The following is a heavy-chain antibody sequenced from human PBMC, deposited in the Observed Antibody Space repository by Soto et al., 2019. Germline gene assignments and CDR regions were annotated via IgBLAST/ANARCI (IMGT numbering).Heavy chain of an antibody. J-gene: IGHJ3*02. V-gene: IGHV1-18*01. D-gene: IGHD4-17*01. CDR3: ARDYADYVPGTSAFDI. Sequence: GASVKVSCKASGYTFTSYGISWVRQAPGQGLEWMGWISAYNGNTNYAQKLQGRVTMTTDTSTSTAYMELRSLRSDDTAVYYCARDYADYVPGTSAFDIWGQGAVVAVAS. CDR1: GYTFTSYG. CDR2: ISAYNGNT.